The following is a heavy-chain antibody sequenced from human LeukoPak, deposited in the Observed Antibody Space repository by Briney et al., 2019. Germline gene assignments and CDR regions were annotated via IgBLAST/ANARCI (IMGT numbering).Heavy chain of an antibody. CDR3: ARNRLIVETPTPPDC. D-gene: IGHD4-23*01. V-gene: IGHV3-30*03. CDR1: GFTLSSYA. J-gene: IGHJ4*02. CDR2: ISYDGSNK. Sequence: PGRSLRLSCAASGFTLSSYAMHWVRQAPGKGLEWVAGISYDGSNKYYADSVKGRFTISRDNSKNTLYLQMNSLRAEDTAVYYCARNRLIVETPTPPDCWGQGTLVTVSS.